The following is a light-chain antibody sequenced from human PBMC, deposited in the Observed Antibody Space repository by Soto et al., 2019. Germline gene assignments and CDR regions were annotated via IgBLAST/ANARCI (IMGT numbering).Light chain of an antibody. Sequence: AIRMTQSPSSLSASTGDRVTITCRASQGIGSYLAWYQQKPGKAPKLLIYAASSLQSGVPSRFSGSGSGTHFTLTISSLQPEDFATYYCQHYNSYSEAFGQGTKVDIK. J-gene: IGKJ1*01. V-gene: IGKV1-8*01. CDR3: QHYNSYSEA. CDR1: QGIGSY. CDR2: AAS.